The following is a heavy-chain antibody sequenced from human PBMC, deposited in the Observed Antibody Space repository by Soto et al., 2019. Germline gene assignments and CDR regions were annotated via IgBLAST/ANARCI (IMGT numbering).Heavy chain of an antibody. CDR2: IYYSGST. CDR3: ASSPSYYDSSGYWYFDL. CDR1: GGSISSGDYY. D-gene: IGHD3-22*01. V-gene: IGHV4-30-4*01. Sequence: SETLSLTCTVSGGSISSGDYYWSWIRQPPGKGLEWIGYIYYSGSTYYNPSLKSRVTISVDTSKNQFSLKLSSVTAADTAVYYCASSPSYYDSSGYWYFDLWGRGTLVTSPQ. J-gene: IGHJ2*01.